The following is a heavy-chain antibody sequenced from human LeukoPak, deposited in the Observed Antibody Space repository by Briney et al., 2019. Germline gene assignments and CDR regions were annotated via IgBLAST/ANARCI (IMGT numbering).Heavy chain of an antibody. J-gene: IGHJ6*03. D-gene: IGHD3-9*01. CDR2: ISAYNGNT. V-gene: IGHV1-18*01. Sequence: ASVNVSCKASGYTFTSYGTSWVRQAPGQGLEWMGWISAYNGNTNYAQKLQGRVTMTTDTSTSTAYMELRSLRSDDTAVYYCARDPRYFDYMDVWGKGTTVTVSS. CDR3: ARDPRYFDYMDV. CDR1: GYTFTSYG.